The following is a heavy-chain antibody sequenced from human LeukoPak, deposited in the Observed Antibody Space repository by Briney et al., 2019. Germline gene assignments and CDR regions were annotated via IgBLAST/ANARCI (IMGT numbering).Heavy chain of an antibody. J-gene: IGHJ4*02. V-gene: IGHV3-33*01. D-gene: IGHD3-22*01. Sequence: GGSLRLSCAASGFTFSSYGMHWVRQAPGKGLEWVAVIWYDGSNKYYADSVKGRLTISRDNSKNTLYLQMNSLRAEDTAVYYCYVYYYDSSGRYYFDYWGQGTLVTVSS. CDR3: YVYYYDSSGRYYFDY. CDR2: IWYDGSNK. CDR1: GFTFSSYG.